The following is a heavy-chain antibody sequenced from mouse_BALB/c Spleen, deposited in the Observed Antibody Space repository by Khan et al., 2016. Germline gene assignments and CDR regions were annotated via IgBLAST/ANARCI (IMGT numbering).Heavy chain of an antibody. V-gene: IGHV3-1*02. CDR3: VRYGYYAMDY. CDR1: DYSITSGYS. CDR2: IHYSGST. Sequence: EVQLQESGPDLVTPSQSLSLTCTVTDYSITSGYSWHWIRQFPGNKLEWMGYIHYSGSTNYNPSLNSRIPITRDTSKNQFFLQLNSVTTEDTATYDCVRYGYYAMDYWGQGTSVTVSS. J-gene: IGHJ4*01. D-gene: IGHD1-1*02.